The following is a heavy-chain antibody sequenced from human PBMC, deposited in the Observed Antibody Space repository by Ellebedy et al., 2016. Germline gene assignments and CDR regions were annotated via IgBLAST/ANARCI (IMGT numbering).Heavy chain of an antibody. CDR2: VNTFSGNT. CDR3: ARIPVVVWDDTSDI. V-gene: IGHV1-18*04. Sequence: ASVKVSCXASGYTFTTFSITWVRQVPGQGLEWMGFVNTFSGNTKFAQKFQGRVSMTTDSSTHTAYMDLRSLRAEDTAVYYCARIPVVVWDDTSDIWGHGTMVTVSS. J-gene: IGHJ3*02. D-gene: IGHD2-15*01. CDR1: GYTFTTFS.